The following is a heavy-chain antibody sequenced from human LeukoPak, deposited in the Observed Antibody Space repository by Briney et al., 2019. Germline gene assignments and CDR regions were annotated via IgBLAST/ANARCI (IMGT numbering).Heavy chain of an antibody. CDR2: ISGGGGTG. CDR1: GYTFTDYD. Sequence: ASVKVSCKASGYTFTDYDIHWVRQAPGQRLEWMGWISGGGGTGIYSQNFQDRVTITWDTSATTAYMELNSLRSEDTAVYYCARVLWFGHLNNWFDPWGQGTLVTVSS. J-gene: IGHJ5*02. CDR3: ARVLWFGHLNNWFDP. D-gene: IGHD3-10*01. V-gene: IGHV1-3*01.